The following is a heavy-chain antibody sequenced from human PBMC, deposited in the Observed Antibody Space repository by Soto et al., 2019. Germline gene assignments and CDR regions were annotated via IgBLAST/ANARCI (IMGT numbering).Heavy chain of an antibody. D-gene: IGHD1-1*01. J-gene: IGHJ6*02. CDR3: ARSPDGSVLTTYYYYGMDV. V-gene: IGHV3-11*06. CDR1: GFTFSDYY. CDR2: ISSSSSYT. Sequence: GGSLRLSCAASGFTFSDYYMSWIRQAPGKGLEWVSYISSSSSYTNYADSVKGRFTISRDNAKNSLYLQMNSLRAEDTAVYYCARSPDGSVLTTYYYYGMDVWGQGTTGTVSS.